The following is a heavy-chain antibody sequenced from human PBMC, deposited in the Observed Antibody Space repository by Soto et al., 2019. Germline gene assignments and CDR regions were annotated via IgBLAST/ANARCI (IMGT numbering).Heavy chain of an antibody. V-gene: IGHV2-5*02. CDR1: GFSLNTLEVG. Sequence: QITLKESGPTLVKPTQTLTLTCTFSGFSLNTLEVGVGWIRQPPGKALEWLALIYWDDDKRYRPSLKSRITTTKDTSKNQVVLTMTNVDPVDTATYYCAHRSQYSQTLYYYYYGMDVWGQGTTVTVSS. J-gene: IGHJ6*02. D-gene: IGHD5-18*01. CDR2: IYWDDDK. CDR3: AHRSQYSQTLYYYYYGMDV.